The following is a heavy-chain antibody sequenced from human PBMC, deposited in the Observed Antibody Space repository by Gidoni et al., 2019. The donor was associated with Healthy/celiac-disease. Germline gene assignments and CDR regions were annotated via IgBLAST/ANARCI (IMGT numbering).Heavy chain of an antibody. V-gene: IGHV4-34*01. CDR1: GGSFSGYY. CDR3: ARGLRRLYLWFGGDWFDP. J-gene: IGHJ5*02. CDR2: INHSGST. Sequence: QVQLQQWGAGLLKPSETLSLTCAVYGGSFSGYYWSWIRQPPGKGLEWIGEINHSGSTNYNPSLKSRVTISVDTSKNQFSLKLSSVTAADTAVYYCARGLRRLYLWFGGDWFDPWGQGTLVTVSS. D-gene: IGHD3-10*01.